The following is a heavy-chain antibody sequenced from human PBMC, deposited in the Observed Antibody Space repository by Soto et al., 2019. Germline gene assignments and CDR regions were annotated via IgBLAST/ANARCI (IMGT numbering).Heavy chain of an antibody. CDR2: IYYSGST. CDR3: ARLHGYCISTSCYGYYAMDV. V-gene: IGHV4-59*04. Sequence: SETLSLTCTVSGGSISDHYYMWIRQSPGKGLEYIGYIYYSGSTYYNPSLKSRVTISVDTSKNQFSLKLSSVTAADTAVYYCARLHGYCISTSCYGYYAMDVWGQGTTVTVSS. D-gene: IGHD2-2*01. J-gene: IGHJ6*02. CDR1: GGSISDHY.